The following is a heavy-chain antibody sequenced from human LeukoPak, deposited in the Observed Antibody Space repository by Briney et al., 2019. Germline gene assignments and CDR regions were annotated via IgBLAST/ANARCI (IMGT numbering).Heavy chain of an antibody. CDR1: GFTFSSYA. CDR3: AKDRGSGWLNWFDP. V-gene: IGHV3-23*01. J-gene: IGHJ5*02. Sequence: GGSLRLSCAASGFTFSSYAMSWVRQAPGKGLEWVSAISGSGGSTYYADSVKGQFTISRDNSKNTLYLQMNSLRAEDTAVYYRAKDRGSGWLNWFDPWGEGTLVTVCS. CDR2: ISGSGGST. D-gene: IGHD6-25*01.